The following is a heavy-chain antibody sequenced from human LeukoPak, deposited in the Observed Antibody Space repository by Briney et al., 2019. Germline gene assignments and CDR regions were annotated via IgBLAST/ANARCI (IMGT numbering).Heavy chain of an antibody. CDR2: IYYSGST. CDR3: ARGYGSGSYPFDY. J-gene: IGHJ4*02. V-gene: IGHV4-59*01. Sequence: SETLSLTCTVSGGSISSYYWSWIRQPPGKGLEWIGYIYYSGSTNYNPSLKSRVTISVDTSKNQFSLKPSSVTAADTAVYYCARGYGSGSYPFDYWGQGTLVTVSS. D-gene: IGHD3-10*01. CDR1: GGSISSYY.